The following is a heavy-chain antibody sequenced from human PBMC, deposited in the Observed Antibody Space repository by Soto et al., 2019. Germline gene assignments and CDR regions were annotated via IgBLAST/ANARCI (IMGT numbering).Heavy chain of an antibody. CDR2: IKQDGSEK. CDR3: VWVIRRPRGSIDF. CDR1: GFTFSSYW. J-gene: IGHJ4*02. Sequence: GGSLRLSCAASGFTFSSYWMSWVRQAPGKGLEWVANIKQDGSEKYYVDSVKGRFTISRDNAKNSLYLQMNSLRAEDTAVYYLVWVIRRPRGSIDFRGPGTLVTRSS. V-gene: IGHV3-7*04. D-gene: IGHD3-9*01.